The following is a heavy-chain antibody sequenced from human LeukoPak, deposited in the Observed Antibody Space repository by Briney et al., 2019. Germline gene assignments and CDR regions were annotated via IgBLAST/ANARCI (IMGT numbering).Heavy chain of an antibody. Sequence: ASVKVSCKASEYTFIGYYVHWVRQAPGLGLEWMGRINPNSGGSDYAQNFQGRVTMTRDTSISTAYMELSRLKSDDTAVYYCARGGGTYYPDHWGQGTLVTVSS. D-gene: IGHD1-26*01. CDR2: INPNSGGS. CDR3: ARGGGTYYPDH. CDR1: EYTFIGYY. J-gene: IGHJ4*02. V-gene: IGHV1-2*06.